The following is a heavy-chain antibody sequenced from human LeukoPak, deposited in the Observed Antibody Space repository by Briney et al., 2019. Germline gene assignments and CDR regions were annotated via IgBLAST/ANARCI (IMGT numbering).Heavy chain of an antibody. CDR2: IIPILGIA. V-gene: IGHV1-69*04. J-gene: IGHJ4*02. CDR1: GGTFSSHA. Sequence: ASVKVSRKASGGTFSSHAISWVRQAPGQGLEWMGRIIPILGIANYAQKFQGRVTITADKSTSTAYMELSSLRSEDTAVYYCARDCIAVAGPYFDYWGQGTLVTVSS. D-gene: IGHD6-19*01. CDR3: ARDCIAVAGPYFDY.